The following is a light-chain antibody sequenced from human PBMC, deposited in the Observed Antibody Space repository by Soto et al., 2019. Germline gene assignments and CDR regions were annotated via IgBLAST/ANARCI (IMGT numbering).Light chain of an antibody. CDR2: DAS. J-gene: IGKJ5*01. CDR1: QSIRTS. CDR3: QLYGISPH. V-gene: IGKV3-11*01. Sequence: VFTQSPSTRSSPPLKRATLSCRASQSIRTSLAWYQQKPGQAPRLVIFDASNRANGVPARFGGSGSGTDFTLTINSLEPEDFAVYYCQLYGISPHFGQGTQLEIK.